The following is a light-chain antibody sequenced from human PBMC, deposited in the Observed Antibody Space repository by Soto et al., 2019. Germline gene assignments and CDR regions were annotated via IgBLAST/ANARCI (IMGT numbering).Light chain of an antibody. CDR1: SSDVGAYNF. Sequence: ALTQPASGSGSPGQSITISCTGTSSDVGAYNFFAGHQQHPGKAPRRMIYNVYDRPSGISCRFSGSKSGNTASLTISGLQGEDEADYYCSAYTVSRTYVFGTGTKVTVL. CDR3: SAYTVSRTYV. J-gene: IGLJ1*01. CDR2: NVY. V-gene: IGLV2-14*03.